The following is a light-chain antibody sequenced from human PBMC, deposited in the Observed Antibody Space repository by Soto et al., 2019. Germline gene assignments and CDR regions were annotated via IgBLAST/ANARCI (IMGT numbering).Light chain of an antibody. V-gene: IGKV3-15*01. CDR1: QSVFSS. CDR3: QQRSNWPWT. J-gene: IGKJ1*01. CDR2: GAA. Sequence: EVVMTQSPATLSVSPGERATLSCRASQSVFSSLAWYQQKPGQAPRLLIYGAATRATGIPVRFSGSGSGTDYTLTITNLESEDFAVYYCQQRSNWPWTFGQGTKVDIK.